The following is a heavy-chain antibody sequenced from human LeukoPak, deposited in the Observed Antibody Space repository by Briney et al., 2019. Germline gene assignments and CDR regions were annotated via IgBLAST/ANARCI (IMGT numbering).Heavy chain of an antibody. CDR3: ARDLGDGYFDWLGAFDY. V-gene: IGHV1-2*02. CDR1: GYTLTGHF. Sequence: GASLKVSCNAFGYTLTGHFMEWVRQDPGQGLFGMGWINPNSGGTNYAQKFQGRVTMTRDTSISTAYMELSRLRSDDTAVYYCARDLGDGYFDWLGAFDYWGQGTLVTVSS. CDR2: INPNSGGT. D-gene: IGHD3-9*01. J-gene: IGHJ4*02.